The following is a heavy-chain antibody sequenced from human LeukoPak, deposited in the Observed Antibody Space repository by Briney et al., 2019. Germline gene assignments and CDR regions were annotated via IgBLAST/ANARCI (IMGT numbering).Heavy chain of an antibody. Sequence: GGSLRLSCAVSGFPFTNYWMSWVRQAPGKGLEWVANIKEDGSVMYYVDSLKGRFTISRDSAQNSLYLQMNSLRVEDTAVYFCARDLWGSYSTGSYLDYWGQGALVTVYS. D-gene: IGHD6-19*01. CDR2: IKEDGSVM. CDR3: ARDLWGSYSTGSYLDY. V-gene: IGHV3-7*01. J-gene: IGHJ4*02. CDR1: GFPFTNYW.